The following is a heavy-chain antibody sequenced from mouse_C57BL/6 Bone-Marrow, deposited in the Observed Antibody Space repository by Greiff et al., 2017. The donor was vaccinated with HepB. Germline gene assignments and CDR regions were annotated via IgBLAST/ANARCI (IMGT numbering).Heavy chain of an antibody. V-gene: IGHV3-6*01. CDR1: GYSITSGYY. J-gene: IGHJ3*01. D-gene: IGHD1-1*01. CDR2: ISYDGSN. CDR3: ARKYYGSSAWFAY. Sequence: VQLQQSGPGLVKPSQSLSLTCSVTGYSITSGYYWNWIRQFPGNKLEWMGYISYDGSNNYNPSLKNRISITRDTSKNQFFLKLNSVTTEDTATYYGARKYYGSSAWFAYWGQGTLVTVSA.